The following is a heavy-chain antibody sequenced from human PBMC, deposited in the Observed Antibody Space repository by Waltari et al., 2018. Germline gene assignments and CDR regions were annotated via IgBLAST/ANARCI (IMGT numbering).Heavy chain of an antibody. Sequence: QIQLVESGGGVVQPGRSLRLSFAASGFIFSNCNMHWVRQAPGQGLEWVAGISNDGKNKDYADSVKTRFTVSRENSKNTLYLQINSLRDDDTAVYYCVKYSGFDYFFDYWGQGTLVTVSS. CDR3: VKYSGFDYFFDY. D-gene: IGHD5-12*01. CDR2: ISNDGKNK. CDR1: GFIFSNCN. V-gene: IGHV3-30*18. J-gene: IGHJ4*02.